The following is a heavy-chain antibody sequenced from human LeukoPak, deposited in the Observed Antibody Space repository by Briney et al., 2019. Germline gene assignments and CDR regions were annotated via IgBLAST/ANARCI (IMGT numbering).Heavy chain of an antibody. CDR3: AKDSTNYADYARRDV. CDR2: IRYDGTNK. J-gene: IGHJ4*02. CDR1: GFTFSIYG. Sequence: PGGSLRLSCAASGFTFSIYGMHWVRQAPGKGLEWVAFIRYDGTNKYYADSVKGQFTISRDNSKNTLFLQMNSLRPEDTAVYYCAKDSTNYADYARRDVWGQGTLVTVSS. D-gene: IGHD4-17*01. V-gene: IGHV3-30*02.